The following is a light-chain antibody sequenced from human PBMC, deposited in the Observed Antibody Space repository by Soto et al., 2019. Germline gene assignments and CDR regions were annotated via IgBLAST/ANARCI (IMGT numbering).Light chain of an antibody. CDR3: QESYSTPPT. CDR2: AAS. J-gene: IGKJ1*01. CDR1: QSISSY. Sequence: DIQMTQSPSSLSASVGDRVTITCRASQSISSYLNWYQQKPRKAPKLLIYAASSLQGGVPSRFSGSGSGTDFALTISSLQPEDFPTYYCQESYSTPPTFGHGKKVEIQ. V-gene: IGKV1-39*01.